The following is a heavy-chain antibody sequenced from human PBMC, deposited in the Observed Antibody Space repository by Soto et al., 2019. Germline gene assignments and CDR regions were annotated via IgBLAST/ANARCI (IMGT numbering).Heavy chain of an antibody. D-gene: IGHD6-19*01. Sequence: GGSLRLSCAASGFTFSSYGMHWVRQAPGKGLEWVAVIWYDGSNKYYADSVKGRFTISRDNSKNTLYLQMNSLRAEDTAVYYCARDRFKWLVPQNWFDPWGQGTLVTVSS. CDR1: GFTFSSYG. V-gene: IGHV3-33*01. CDR2: IWYDGSNK. J-gene: IGHJ5*02. CDR3: ARDRFKWLVPQNWFDP.